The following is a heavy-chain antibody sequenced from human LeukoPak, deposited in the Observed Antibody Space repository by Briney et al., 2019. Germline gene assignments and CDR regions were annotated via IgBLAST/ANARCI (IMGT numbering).Heavy chain of an antibody. Sequence: SETLSLTCTVSRGSIRTADYYWAWVRQPPGEGLEWLGSIYFSGTPYFNPSLKSRVAVPIDTSKNQFSLKVTSVNASDTAVYFCARTSSWYAGAWFDSWGQGTLVTVSS. CDR3: ARTSSWYAGAWFDS. CDR2: IYFSGTP. CDR1: RGSIRTADYY. J-gene: IGHJ5*01. D-gene: IGHD6-13*01. V-gene: IGHV4-39*01.